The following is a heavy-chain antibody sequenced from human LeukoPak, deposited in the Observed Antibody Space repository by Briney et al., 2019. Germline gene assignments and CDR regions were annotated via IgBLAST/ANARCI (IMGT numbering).Heavy chain of an antibody. V-gene: IGHV4-34*01. CDR1: GGSFSGYY. CDR2: INHSGST. CDR3: AREGSSYDSSTNDAFDI. D-gene: IGHD3-22*01. J-gene: IGHJ3*02. Sequence: SETLSLTCAVYGGSFSGYYWSWLRQPPGKGLEWIGEINHSGSTNYNPSLKSRVTISVDTSKNQFSLKLSSVTAADTAVYYCAREGSSYDSSTNDAFDIRGQGTMVTVSS.